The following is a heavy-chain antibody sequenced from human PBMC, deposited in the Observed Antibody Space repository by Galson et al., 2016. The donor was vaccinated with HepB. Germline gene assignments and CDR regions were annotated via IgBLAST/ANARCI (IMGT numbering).Heavy chain of an antibody. Sequence: TLSLTCTVSGGSISNSSYYWGWIRQHPGKGLEWIGYSHYSGSTYYNPSLKSRVIISVDTSKNQFSLKLSSVSAADTAVYYCARAAGVRGETWDFDYWGQGTLATVSP. CDR1: GGSISNSSYY. V-gene: IGHV4-31*03. CDR2: SHYSGST. D-gene: IGHD3-10*01. J-gene: IGHJ4*02. CDR3: ARAAGVRGETWDFDY.